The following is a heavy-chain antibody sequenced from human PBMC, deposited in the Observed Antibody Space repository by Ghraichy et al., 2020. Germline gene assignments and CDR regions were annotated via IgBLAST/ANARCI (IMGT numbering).Heavy chain of an antibody. Sequence: SQTLSLTCTVSGGSISSSSYYWGWIRQPPGKGLEWIGSIYYSGSTYYNPSLKSRVTISVDTSKNQFSLKLSSVTAADTAVYYCARGWFRLSYGFGDLGYWGQGTLVTVSS. D-gene: IGHD5-18*01. CDR2: IYYSGST. V-gene: IGHV4-39*07. J-gene: IGHJ4*02. CDR3: ARGWFRLSYGFGDLGY. CDR1: GGSISSSSYY.